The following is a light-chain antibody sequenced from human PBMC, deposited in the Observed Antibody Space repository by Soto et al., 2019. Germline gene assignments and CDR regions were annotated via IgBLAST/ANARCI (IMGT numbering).Light chain of an antibody. Sequence: QTVVTQEPSFSVSPGGTVTLTCGLTSGSVSSTYYPSWYHQPPGQAPRTLIYSTNIPPSGVPDRFSGSILGNKAALTSTGAQADDESDYHCMLYMGGGLVVFGGGTKLTVL. V-gene: IGLV8-61*01. CDR3: MLYMGGGLVV. CDR2: STN. CDR1: SGSVSSTYY. J-gene: IGLJ2*01.